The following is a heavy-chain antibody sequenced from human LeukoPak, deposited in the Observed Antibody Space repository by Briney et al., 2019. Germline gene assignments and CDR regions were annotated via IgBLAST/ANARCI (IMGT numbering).Heavy chain of an antibody. CDR2: INSDGSST. Sequence: GGSLRLSCAASGFTFSSYWMHWVRQAPGKGLVWVSRINSDGSSTSYADSVKGRFTISRDNAKNTLYLQMNSLRAEDTAVYYCAKSPRGAIAANYYYGMDVWGQGTTVTVSS. CDR1: GFTFSSYW. V-gene: IGHV3-74*01. J-gene: IGHJ6*02. CDR3: AKSPRGAIAANYYYGMDV. D-gene: IGHD6-6*01.